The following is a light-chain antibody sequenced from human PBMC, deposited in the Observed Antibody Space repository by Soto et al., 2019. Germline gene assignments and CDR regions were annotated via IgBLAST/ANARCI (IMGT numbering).Light chain of an antibody. CDR3: QQHINRLS. CDR2: DAS. J-gene: IGKJ4*01. CDR1: QSVSNY. Sequence: EIVLTQSPATLSLSPGERDTISSRASQSVSNYLAWYQQKPGQAPRLLIYDASNRAIGIPARFSGSGSGTDFTLTISTLEPEDFAVYYCQQHINRLSFGGGTKVDIK. V-gene: IGKV3-11*01.